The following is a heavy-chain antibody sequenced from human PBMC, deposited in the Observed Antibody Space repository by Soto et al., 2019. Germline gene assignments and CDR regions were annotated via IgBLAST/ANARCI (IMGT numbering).Heavy chain of an antibody. V-gene: IGHV1-8*01. CDR1: GYTFTSYD. CDR2: MNPNSGNT. Sequence: ASVKVSCKASGYTFTSYDINWVRQATGQGLEWMGWMNPNSGNTGYAQKFQGWVTMTRDTSISTAYMELSRLRSDDTAVYYCARDRLSSYYYDSSGYYLSGMDVWGQGTTVTVSS. J-gene: IGHJ6*02. CDR3: ARDRLSSYYYDSSGYYLSGMDV. D-gene: IGHD3-22*01.